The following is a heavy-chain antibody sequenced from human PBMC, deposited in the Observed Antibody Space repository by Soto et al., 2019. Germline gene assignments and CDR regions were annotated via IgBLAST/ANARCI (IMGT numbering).Heavy chain of an antibody. J-gene: IGHJ4*02. V-gene: IGHV4-38-2*01. Sequence: SETLSLTCALSGYSIRSGYNWGWIRQAPENELDYIGSMYHSGSTDYNPSLKSRVTISVDTSKNQFSLRLSSVTAADTAVYYCARVADYDVWSGYYKPYYFDYWGQGTLVTVSS. CDR2: MYHSGST. CDR3: ARVADYDVWSGYYKPYYFDY. CDR1: GYSIRSGYN. D-gene: IGHD3-3*01.